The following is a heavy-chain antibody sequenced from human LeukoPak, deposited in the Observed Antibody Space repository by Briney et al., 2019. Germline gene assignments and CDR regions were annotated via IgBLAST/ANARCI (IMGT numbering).Heavy chain of an antibody. J-gene: IGHJ4*02. CDR1: GFTFSSYA. CDR2: ISYDGSNK. V-gene: IGHV3-30-3*01. Sequence: GGSLRLSCAASGFTFSSYAMHWVRRAPGKGLEWVAVISYDGSNKYYADSVKGRFTISRDNSKNTLYLQMNSLRAEDTAVYYCAREPGSTEAYFDYWGQGTLATVSS. D-gene: IGHD6-13*01. CDR3: AREPGSTEAYFDY.